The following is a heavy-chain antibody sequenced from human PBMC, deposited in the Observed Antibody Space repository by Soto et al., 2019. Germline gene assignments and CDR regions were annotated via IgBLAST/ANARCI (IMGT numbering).Heavy chain of an antibody. CDR2: ISAYNGNT. CDR3: LKYTGLRVGTNMVYYGMDV. Sequence: ASVKVSCKASGYTFTSYGISWVRQAPGQGLEWMGWISAYNGNTNYAQKLQGRVTMTTDTSTRTAYMELRSLRSDETAVYYCLKYTGLRVGTNMVYYGMDVWGQGTTVTVSS. V-gene: IGHV1-18*04. CDR1: GYTFTSYG. D-gene: IGHD5-12*01. J-gene: IGHJ6*02.